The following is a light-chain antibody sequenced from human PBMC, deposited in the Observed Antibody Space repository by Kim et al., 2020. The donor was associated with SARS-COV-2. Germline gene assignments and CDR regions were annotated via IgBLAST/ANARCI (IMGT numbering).Light chain of an antibody. Sequence: VAPGQTAIITCSENKLGNKNACWYQKKQGKSPGLVIYQVSKRPSGIPERFSGSNSGKTATLNISGTRAMDVADYYCQAWDSSTVVFGVGPQLTVL. CDR3: QAWDSSTVV. CDR1: KLGNKN. J-gene: IGLJ2*01. V-gene: IGLV3-1*01. CDR2: QVS.